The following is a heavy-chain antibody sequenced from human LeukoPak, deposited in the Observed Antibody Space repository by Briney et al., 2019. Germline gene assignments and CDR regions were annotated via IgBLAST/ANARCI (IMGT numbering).Heavy chain of an antibody. CDR3: AKEIRFVVPYYFDY. Sequence: GGSLRLSCAASGFTFSSYGMHWVRQAPGKGLEWVAFIRYDGSNKYYADSVKGRFTISRDNSKNTLYLQMNSLRAEDTAVYYCAKEIRFVVPYYFDYWGQGTLVTVSS. V-gene: IGHV3-30*02. D-gene: IGHD3-10*01. CDR2: IRYDGSNK. J-gene: IGHJ4*02. CDR1: GFTFSSYG.